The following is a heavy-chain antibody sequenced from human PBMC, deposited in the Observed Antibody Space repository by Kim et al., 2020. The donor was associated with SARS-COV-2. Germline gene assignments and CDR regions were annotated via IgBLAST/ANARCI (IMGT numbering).Heavy chain of an antibody. D-gene: IGHD1-26*01. CDR1: GNTLTDLS. J-gene: IGHJ4*02. Sequence: ASVKVSCKVAGNTLTDLSIHWVRQTPGKGLEWMGGFDPEDAEPIYAQRFQGRVTMTEDTSTDTAYMELSSLRSDDTAVYYCATQGQWELLSYFHSWGQGTLVTVSS. CDR3: ATQGQWELLSYFHS. V-gene: IGHV1-24*01. CDR2: FDPEDAEP.